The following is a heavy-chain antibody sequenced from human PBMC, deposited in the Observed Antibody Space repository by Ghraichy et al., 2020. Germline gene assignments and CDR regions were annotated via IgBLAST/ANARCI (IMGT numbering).Heavy chain of an antibody. CDR3: ARGGGARGGYSGYDLMNY. J-gene: IGHJ4*02. CDR1: GFTFSSYG. CDR2: IWYDGSNK. V-gene: IGHV3-33*01. D-gene: IGHD5-12*01. Sequence: LSLTCAASGFTFSSYGMHWVRQAPGKGLEWVAVIWYDGSNKYYADSVKGRFTISRDNSKNTLYLQMNSLRAEDTAVYYCARGGGARGGYSGYDLMNYWGQGTLVTVSS.